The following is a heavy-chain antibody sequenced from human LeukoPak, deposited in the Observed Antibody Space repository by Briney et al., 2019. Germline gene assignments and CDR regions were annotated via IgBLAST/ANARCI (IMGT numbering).Heavy chain of an antibody. CDR3: ARVAWELLTTVVNNDDALGPFFFDP. CDR1: GYSFTSYW. CDR2: IYPGDSDT. V-gene: IGHV5-51*01. J-gene: IGHJ5*02. Sequence: GESLKISCKGSGYSFTSYWIGWVRQMPGKGLEWMGIIYPGDSDTRYSPSFQGQVTISADKSISTAYLQWSSLKASDTAMYYCARVAWELLTTVVNNDDALGPFFFDPWGQGTLVTVSS. D-gene: IGHD4-23*01.